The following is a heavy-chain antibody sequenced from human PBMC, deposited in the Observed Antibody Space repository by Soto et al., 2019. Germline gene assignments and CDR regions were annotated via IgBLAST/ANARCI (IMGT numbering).Heavy chain of an antibody. V-gene: IGHV4-59*08. CDR1: SGPSSSHN. Sequence: QVQLQQSGPGLVKPSETLSLTCTVSSGPSSSHNWGWIRQSPGRGLEWIGYVYNTGGTSYNPSLKSRVTISADMSANHISLTLRFVTAADTSIYYWGRQGSWSLHGLVDVWGQGTTVRVSS. J-gene: IGHJ6*02. D-gene: IGHD1-26*01. CDR2: VYNTGGT. CDR3: GRQGSWSLHGLVDV.